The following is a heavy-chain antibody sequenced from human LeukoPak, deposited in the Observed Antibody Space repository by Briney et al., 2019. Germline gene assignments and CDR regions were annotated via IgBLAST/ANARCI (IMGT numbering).Heavy chain of an antibody. D-gene: IGHD6-19*01. CDR3: ARAGYSSGWRLNHMLGAFDI. CDR2: IHTSGST. Sequence: SETLSLTCTVSGVSISSYYWSWIRQPAGKGLEWIGRIHTSGSTNYNPSLKSRVTISVDTSKNQFSLKLSSVTAADTAVYYCARAGYSSGWRLNHMLGAFDIWGQGTMVTVSS. J-gene: IGHJ3*02. V-gene: IGHV4-4*07. CDR1: GVSISSYY.